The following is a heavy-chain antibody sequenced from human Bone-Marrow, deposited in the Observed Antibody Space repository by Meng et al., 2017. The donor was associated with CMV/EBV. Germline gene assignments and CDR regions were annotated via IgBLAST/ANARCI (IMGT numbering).Heavy chain of an antibody. CDR1: GFTFSSYW. D-gene: IGHD1-26*01. J-gene: IGHJ4*02. Sequence: GGSLRLSCAASGFTFSSYWMSWVRQAPGKGLEWVANIKQDGSEKYYVDSVKGRFTISRDNAKNSLYLQMNSLRAEDTAVYYCARDTGWELTRTFDYCGQGTLVTVSS. CDR2: IKQDGSEK. CDR3: ARDTGWELTRTFDY. V-gene: IGHV3-7*01.